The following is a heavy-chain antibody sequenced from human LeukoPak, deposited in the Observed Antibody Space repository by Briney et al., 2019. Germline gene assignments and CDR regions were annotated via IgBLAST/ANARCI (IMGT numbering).Heavy chain of an antibody. CDR1: GGSFSGYY. D-gene: IGHD3-3*01. CDR3: ARGAVLRFLEWLLHNWFDP. Sequence: PSETLSLTCAVYGGSFSGYYWSWIRQPPGKGLEWIGEINHSGSANYNPSLKSRVTISVDTSKNQFSLKLSSVTAANTAVYYCARGAVLRFLEWLLHNWFDPRGQGTLVTVSS. J-gene: IGHJ5*02. CDR2: INHSGSA. V-gene: IGHV4-34*01.